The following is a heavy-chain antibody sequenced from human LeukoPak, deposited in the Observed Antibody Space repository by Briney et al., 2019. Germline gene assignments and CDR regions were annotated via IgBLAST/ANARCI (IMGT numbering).Heavy chain of an antibody. D-gene: IGHD3-10*01. V-gene: IGHV3-7*01. J-gene: IGHJ4*02. CDR2: INQIGSEK. CDR3: ASKLLWFGEFQPDY. CDR1: GFTFGKYW. Sequence: QPGGSLRLSCAASGFTFGKYWMTWVRQAPGKGLEWVANINQIGSEKYYVDSVRGRFTISRGNAENSLYLQMKSLRAEDTAVYYCASKLLWFGEFQPDYWGQGTLVTVSS.